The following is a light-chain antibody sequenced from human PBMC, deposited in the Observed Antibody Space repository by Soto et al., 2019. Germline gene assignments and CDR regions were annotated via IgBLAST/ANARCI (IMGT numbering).Light chain of an antibody. CDR3: HHYGSTLLP. V-gene: IGKV3-20*01. CDR2: GAS. Sequence: IVLTQSPGTLSLSPGERATLSCKSSQRVSRGNIGWYQQKPGQAPSLLIYGASKRTTGVPDRFSGSGSDTEFTLIISRLEPEDFAVYYCHHYGSTLLPFGGGTKVDIK. CDR1: QRVSRGN. J-gene: IGKJ4*01.